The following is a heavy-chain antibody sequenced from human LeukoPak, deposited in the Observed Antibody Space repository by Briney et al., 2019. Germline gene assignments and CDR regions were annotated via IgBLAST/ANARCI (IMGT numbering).Heavy chain of an antibody. CDR2: IRSKDYGGTT. CDR1: GFTFGDHA. V-gene: IGHV3-49*04. Sequence: GGSLRLSCTASGFTFGDHAMSWVRQAPGEGLEWVGFIRSKDYGGTTEYAASVKGRFTISRDDSKSIAYLQMNSLKTEDTAVYYCTRAVAHLDYWGQGTLVTVSS. CDR3: TRAVAHLDY. J-gene: IGHJ4*02. D-gene: IGHD4-23*01.